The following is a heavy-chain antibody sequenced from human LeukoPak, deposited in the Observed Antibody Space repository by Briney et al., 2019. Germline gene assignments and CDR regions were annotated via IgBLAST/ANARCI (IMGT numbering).Heavy chain of an antibody. CDR1: GGSISSYY. D-gene: IGHD1-26*01. Sequence: SETLSLTCTVSGGSISSYYWSWIRQPAGKGLEWIGRIYTSWSTNYNPSLKRRVTISVDTSKNQYSLKLSSVTAADTAVYYCAAGAGHATFDYWGQGTLVTVSS. CDR3: AAGAGHATFDY. CDR2: IYTSWST. V-gene: IGHV4-4*07. J-gene: IGHJ4*02.